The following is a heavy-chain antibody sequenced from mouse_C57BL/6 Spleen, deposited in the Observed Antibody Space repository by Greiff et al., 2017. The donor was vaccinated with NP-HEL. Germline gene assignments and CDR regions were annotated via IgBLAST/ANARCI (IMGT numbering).Heavy chain of an antibody. CDR3: ARRTAGTGAMDY. Sequence: EVKVVESGGGLVKPGASLKLSCAASGFTFSDYGMHWVRQAPEKGLEWVAYISSGSSTIYYADTVKGRFTLSRDNAKNTLFLQMTSLRSEETAVDYCARRTAGTGAMDYWGQGTSVTVSS. J-gene: IGHJ4*01. V-gene: IGHV5-17*01. CDR2: ISSGSSTI. D-gene: IGHD4-1*01. CDR1: GFTFSDYG.